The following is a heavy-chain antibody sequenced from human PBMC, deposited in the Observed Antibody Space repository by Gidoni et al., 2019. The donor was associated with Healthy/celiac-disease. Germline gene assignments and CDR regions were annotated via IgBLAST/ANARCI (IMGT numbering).Heavy chain of an antibody. V-gene: IGHV3-21*06. CDR2: ISSSSSYI. J-gene: IGHJ6*02. CDR1: GFTFSSYS. D-gene: IGHD6-6*01. CDR3: ARDYSSSSSYYYGMDV. Sequence: EVQLVESGGGLVKPGGSLRLSCAASGFTFSSYSMNWVRQAPGKGLEWVSSISSSSSYIYYAASVKGRSTISRDNAKNSLYLQMNSLRAEDTAVYYCARDYSSSSSYYYGMDVWGQGTTVTVSS.